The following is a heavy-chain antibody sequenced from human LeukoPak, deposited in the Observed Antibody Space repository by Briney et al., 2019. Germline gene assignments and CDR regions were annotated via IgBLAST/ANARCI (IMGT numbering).Heavy chain of an antibody. V-gene: IGHV4-59*01. D-gene: IGHD6-19*01. CDR2: IYYSGST. CDR3: ARGGYRSGWDHDAFDI. CDR1: GGSISSEY. Sequence: SETLSLTCTVSGGSISSEYWSWIRQPPGKGLEWIGYIYYSGSTNYNPSLNSRVTISVDTSKNQFSLKLTSVTAADTAVYYCARGGYRSGWDHDAFDIWGQGTMVTVSS. J-gene: IGHJ3*02.